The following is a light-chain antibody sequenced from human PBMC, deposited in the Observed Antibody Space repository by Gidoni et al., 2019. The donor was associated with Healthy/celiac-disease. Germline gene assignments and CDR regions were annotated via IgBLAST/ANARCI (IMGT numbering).Light chain of an antibody. CDR1: QSVSSY. CDR2: DAS. V-gene: IGKV3-11*01. CDR3: QQRSNWPPT. Sequence: PGERATLSCRACQSVSSYLAWYQQKPGQAPRLLIYDASNRATGIPARFSGSGSGTDFTLTISSLEPEDFAVYYCQQRSNWPPTFGQGTKVEIK. J-gene: IGKJ1*01.